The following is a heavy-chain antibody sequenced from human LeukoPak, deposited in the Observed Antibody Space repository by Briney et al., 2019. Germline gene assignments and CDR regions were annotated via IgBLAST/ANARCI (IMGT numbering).Heavy chain of an antibody. CDR2: IYYSGST. CDR3: ARDCSGGTCYSGVIDY. V-gene: IGHV4-59*12. J-gene: IGHJ4*01. Sequence: SETLSLTCTVSGGSISSYYWSWIRQPPGKGLEWIGYIYYSGSTSYNPSLKSRVTISVDTSTNQFSLRLYSVTAADAAVYYCARDCSGGTCYSGVIDYWGHGTLVTVSS. D-gene: IGHD2-15*01. CDR1: GGSISSYY.